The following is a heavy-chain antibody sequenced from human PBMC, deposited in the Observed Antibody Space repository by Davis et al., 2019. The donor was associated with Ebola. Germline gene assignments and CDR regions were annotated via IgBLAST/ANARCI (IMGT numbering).Heavy chain of an antibody. CDR1: GFTFSSYT. V-gene: IGHV3-48*04. CDR2: ISGSGNTL. CDR3: ARIRGMTKVTLRTFDM. Sequence: GESLKISCAASGFTFSSYTMTWIRQAPGKGLEWVSYISGSGNTLYYADSVKGRFTISRDNGKNSLYLQMNSLRVKDTAVYYCARIRGMTKVTLRTFDMWGQGTMVTVSS. J-gene: IGHJ3*02. D-gene: IGHD4-17*01.